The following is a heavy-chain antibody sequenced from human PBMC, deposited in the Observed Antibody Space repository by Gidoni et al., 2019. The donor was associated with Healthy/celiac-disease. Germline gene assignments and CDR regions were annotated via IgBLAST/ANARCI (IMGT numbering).Heavy chain of an antibody. CDR1: GFPFRSYD. D-gene: IGHD7-27*01. Sequence: EVQLLESGGGLVQPGGSLRLSCAASGFPFRSYDMSWVRQAPGRGLAWVSAISGSGGSTYYADSVKGRCTISRDNSKNTLYLQMNSLRAEDTAVYYCAKVRPKRTGDLDYWGQGTLVTVSS. V-gene: IGHV3-23*01. J-gene: IGHJ4*02. CDR2: ISGSGGST. CDR3: AKVRPKRTGDLDY.